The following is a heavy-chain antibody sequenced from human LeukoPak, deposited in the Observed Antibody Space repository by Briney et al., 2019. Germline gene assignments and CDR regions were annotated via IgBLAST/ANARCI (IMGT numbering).Heavy chain of an antibody. D-gene: IGHD3-10*01. J-gene: IGHJ4*02. V-gene: IGHV3-11*03. Sequence: PGGSLRLSCAASGFTFSDCYMNWIRQAPGKGLEWVSYVSCGSTYTNYADSVKGRFTVSRDNAKNSLSPQMSSLRAEDTAVYYCARSPYESGTPPTRLEDWGQGTLVTVSS. CDR2: VSCGSTYT. CDR1: GFTFSDCY. CDR3: ARSPYESGTPPTRLED.